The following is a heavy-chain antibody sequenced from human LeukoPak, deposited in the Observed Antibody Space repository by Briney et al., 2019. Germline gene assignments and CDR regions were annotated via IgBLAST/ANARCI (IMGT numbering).Heavy chain of an antibody. CDR1: GFTFNNYA. CDR2: ISGSGGGGIT. J-gene: IGHJ4*02. Sequence: GGSLRLSCVASGFTFNNYAMSWVRQAPWKGLEWVSTISGSGGGGITYYADSVKGRFTISRDNSKNTLYLQLNSLRAEDTAVYYCAKDLNYDFPFFFHYWGQGTLVTVSS. D-gene: IGHD3-3*01. V-gene: IGHV3-23*01. CDR3: AKDLNYDFPFFFHY.